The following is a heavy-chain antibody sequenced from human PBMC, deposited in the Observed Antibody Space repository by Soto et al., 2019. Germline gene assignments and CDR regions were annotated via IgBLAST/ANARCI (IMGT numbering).Heavy chain of an antibody. Sequence: GESLKISCEDSGYRFTSYWIGWVRQMPGKGLEWMGIIYPGDSDTRYSPSFQGQVTISADKSISTAYLQWSSLKASDTAMYYCARHGLLGGYYDSSGYQNPLAYWGQGTLVTVSS. V-gene: IGHV5-51*01. CDR2: IYPGDSDT. J-gene: IGHJ1*01. D-gene: IGHD3-22*01. CDR3: ARHGLLGGYYDSSGYQNPLAY. CDR1: GYRFTSYW.